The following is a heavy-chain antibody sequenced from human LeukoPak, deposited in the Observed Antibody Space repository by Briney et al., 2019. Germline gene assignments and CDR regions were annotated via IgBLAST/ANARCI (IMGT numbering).Heavy chain of an antibody. CDR3: AKEYAIFGVVMNAFDI. CDR1: GFTFSSYA. D-gene: IGHD3-3*01. V-gene: IGHV3-23*01. CDR2: ISGSGGST. Sequence: GGSLRLSCAASGFTFSSYAMSWVRQAPGKGLEWVSAISGSGGSTYYADSVKGRFTISRDNSKNTLYLQMNSLRAEDTAVYYCAKEYAIFGVVMNAFDIWGQGTLVTVSS. J-gene: IGHJ4*02.